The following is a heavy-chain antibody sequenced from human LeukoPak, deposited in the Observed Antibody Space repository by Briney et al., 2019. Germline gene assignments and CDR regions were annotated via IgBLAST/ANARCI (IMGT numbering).Heavy chain of an antibody. CDR2: MNPNSGNT. J-gene: IGHJ5*02. V-gene: IGHV1-8*03. CDR3: AGGNIGWFDP. CDR1: GNTFTPYD. Sequence: GASVKVSCKASGNTFTPYDINWVRQATGQGLEWMGWMNPNSGNTVYAQKFQGRVTITRNTSISTAYMELSSLRSEDTAVYYCAGGNIGWFDPWGQGTLVTVSS.